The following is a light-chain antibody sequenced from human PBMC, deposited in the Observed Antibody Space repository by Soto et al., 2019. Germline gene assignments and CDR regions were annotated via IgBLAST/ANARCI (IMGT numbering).Light chain of an antibody. CDR2: WSS. CDR3: LQFHSLPFT. Sequence: IVLIKSPDSLGVSLRERATISCRSRHSLFHDSDNRNNLKWFQPKPGKPPKLXLYWSSPRESGVPDLFTRSGAATDCTRTISSLRAEDLYVGACLQFHSLPFTFGQGTRLENK. CDR1: HSLFHDSDNRNN. V-gene: IGKV4-1*01. J-gene: IGKJ5*01.